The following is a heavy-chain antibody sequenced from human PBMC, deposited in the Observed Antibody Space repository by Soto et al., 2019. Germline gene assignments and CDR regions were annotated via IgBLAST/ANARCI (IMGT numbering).Heavy chain of an antibody. J-gene: IGHJ3*02. Sequence: QLQLQESGSGLVKPSQTLSLTCAVSGGSISSGGYSWSWIRQPPGKGLEWIGYIYHSGSTYYNPSLKSRVTISVDRSKNQFSXKLSSVTAXXTXXXXXARQDYDSSGYYPYDAFDIWGQGTMVTVSS. CDR1: GGSISSGGYS. V-gene: IGHV4-30-2*01. D-gene: IGHD3-22*01. CDR3: ARQDYDSSGYYPYDAFDI. CDR2: IYHSGST.